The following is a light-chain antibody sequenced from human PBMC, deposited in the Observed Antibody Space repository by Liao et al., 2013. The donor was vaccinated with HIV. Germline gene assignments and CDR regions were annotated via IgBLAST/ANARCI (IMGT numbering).Light chain of an antibody. Sequence: SYVLTQPPSVSVAPGKTARITCGGNNIGSKSVHWYQQKPGQAPVLVIYYDSDRPSGIPARFSGSNSGNTATLTINRVEAGDEADYYCQVWDSRNSRWMFGGGTKVTVL. CDR1: NIGSKS. V-gene: IGLV3-21*04. CDR3: QVWDSRNSRWM. J-gene: IGLJ3*02. CDR2: YDS.